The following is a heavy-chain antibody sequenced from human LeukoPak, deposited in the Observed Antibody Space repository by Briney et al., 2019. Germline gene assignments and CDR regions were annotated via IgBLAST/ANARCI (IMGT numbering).Heavy chain of an antibody. D-gene: IGHD3-10*01. Sequence: PGGSLRLPCAASGFTFSSYAMHWVRQAPGKGLEWVANIKQDGSEKYYVDSVKGRFTISRDNAKNSLYLQMNSLRAEDTAVYYCARDLWFGELDAWGQGTTVTVSS. J-gene: IGHJ6*02. CDR1: GFTFSSYA. CDR3: ARDLWFGELDA. CDR2: IKQDGSEK. V-gene: IGHV3-7*01.